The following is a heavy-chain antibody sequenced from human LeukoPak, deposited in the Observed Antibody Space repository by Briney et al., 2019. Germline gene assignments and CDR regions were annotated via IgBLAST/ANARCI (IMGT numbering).Heavy chain of an antibody. Sequence: GGSLRLSCAASGFTFSSYGMHWVRQAPGKGLEWVAVISYDGSNKYYADSVKGQFTISRDNSKNTLYLQMNSLRAEDTAVYYCARDNYYDSSGFLFHNYWGQGTLVTVSS. CDR2: ISYDGSNK. V-gene: IGHV3-30*03. CDR3: ARDNYYDSSGFLFHNY. CDR1: GFTFSSYG. D-gene: IGHD3-22*01. J-gene: IGHJ4*02.